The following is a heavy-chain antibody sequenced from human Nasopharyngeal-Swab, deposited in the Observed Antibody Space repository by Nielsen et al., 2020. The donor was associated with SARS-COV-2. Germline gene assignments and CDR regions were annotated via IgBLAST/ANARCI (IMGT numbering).Heavy chain of an antibody. CDR2: ITSSSATI. V-gene: IGHV3-48*04. CDR1: RFSFTDYS. J-gene: IGHJ6*02. CDR3: ARDRRGYSYGVYQYYGMDV. D-gene: IGHD5-18*01. Sequence: GGSLKISCAASRFSFTDYSMSWVRQAPGKGLEWISYITSSSATIYYADSVKGRFTISRDNAKNSLYLQMNSLRAEDTAVYYCARDRRGYSYGVYQYYGMDVWGQGTTVTVSS.